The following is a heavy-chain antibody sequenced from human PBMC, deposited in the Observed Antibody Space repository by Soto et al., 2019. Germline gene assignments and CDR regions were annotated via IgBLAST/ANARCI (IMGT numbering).Heavy chain of an antibody. D-gene: IGHD3-22*01. Sequence: EVQLLESGGGLVQPGGSLRLSCAASGFTFSSYAMSWVRQAPGKGLEWVSGISGSGGSTYYADSVKGRFTISRDNSKNTLYLQMNSLRAEDTAVYYCAKDLRISMIGHDAGYFDLWGRGTLVTVSS. CDR1: GFTFSSYA. J-gene: IGHJ2*01. CDR2: ISGSGGST. V-gene: IGHV3-23*01. CDR3: AKDLRISMIGHDAGYFDL.